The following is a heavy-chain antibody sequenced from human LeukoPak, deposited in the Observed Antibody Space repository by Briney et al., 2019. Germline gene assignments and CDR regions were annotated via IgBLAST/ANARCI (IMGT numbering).Heavy chain of an antibody. D-gene: IGHD4-17*01. Sequence: GGSLRLSCAASGFTFSSYWMHWVRHAPGKGLVWVSRINSDGSSTSYADSVKGRFTISRDNAKNTLYLQMNSLRAEDTAVYYCARGGDLPPYYYYTDVWGKGTTVTISS. V-gene: IGHV3-74*01. J-gene: IGHJ6*03. CDR2: INSDGSST. CDR1: GFTFSSYW. CDR3: ARGGDLPPYYYYTDV.